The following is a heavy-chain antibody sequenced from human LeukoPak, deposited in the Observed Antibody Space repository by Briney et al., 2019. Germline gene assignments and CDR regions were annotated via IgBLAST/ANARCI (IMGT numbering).Heavy chain of an antibody. CDR2: MNPNSGNT. V-gene: IGHV1-8*01. Sequence: GASVKVSCKASGYTFTSYDINWVRQATGQGPEWMGWMNPNSGNTGYAQKFQGRVTMTRNTSISTAYMELSSLRSEDTAVYYCARRRTIGYEPEFDYWGQGTLVTVSS. CDR1: GYTFTSYD. J-gene: IGHJ4*02. CDR3: ARRRTIGYEPEFDY. D-gene: IGHD5-12*01.